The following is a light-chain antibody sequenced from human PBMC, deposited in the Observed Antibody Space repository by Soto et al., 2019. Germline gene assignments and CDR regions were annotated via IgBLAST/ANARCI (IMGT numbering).Light chain of an antibody. V-gene: IGKV3-20*01. CDR3: QQYDDWPPIT. Sequence: IVYTGYPGSLFLNPWESANISWGGIQSVSNNYLAWYQQKPGQAPRLLIYGASNRATGIPDRFSGSGSGTEFTLTISSLQSEDFAVYYCQQYDDWPPITSGQGTKVDIK. CDR1: QSVSNNY. CDR2: GAS. J-gene: IGKJ1*01.